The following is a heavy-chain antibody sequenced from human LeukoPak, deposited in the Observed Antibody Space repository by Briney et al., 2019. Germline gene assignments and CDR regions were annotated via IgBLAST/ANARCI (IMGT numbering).Heavy chain of an antibody. CDR3: ARGAHVRMYDSNHNCFDP. CDR2: INPSGGRT. CDR1: GYTFTSYY. D-gene: IGHD3-22*01. Sequence: ASVKVSCKASGYTFTSYYMHWVRQAHGHGLDWMGIINPSGGRTNYAHKFQGRVTMTRDMSTSTVYMELSSLRSEDTAVYYCARGAHVRMYDSNHNCFDPWGQGTLVTVSS. V-gene: IGHV1-46*01. J-gene: IGHJ5*02.